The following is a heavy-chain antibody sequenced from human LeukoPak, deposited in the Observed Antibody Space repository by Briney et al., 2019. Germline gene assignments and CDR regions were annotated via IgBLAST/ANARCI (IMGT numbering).Heavy chain of an antibody. V-gene: IGHV3-30*02. Sequence: GGSLRPSCAASGFTFSSYGMHWVRQAPGTGLEWVAFIRYDGGNTYYADSVKGRFTISRDNSKNSLYLQMKSLRAEDTAVYYCAKDSRNYFSPDYWGQGTLVTVSS. CDR3: AKDSRNYFSPDY. CDR2: IRYDGGNT. CDR1: GFTFSSYG. D-gene: IGHD1-7*01. J-gene: IGHJ4*02.